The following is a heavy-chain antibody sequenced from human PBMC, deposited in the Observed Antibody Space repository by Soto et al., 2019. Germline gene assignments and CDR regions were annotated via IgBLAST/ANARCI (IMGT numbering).Heavy chain of an antibody. Sequence: SETLSLTCTVSGGSINSYFWSWIRQSPGKGLEWIGHIYYSGSTSYSPSLQSRVSISLDTSKNQFPLKLHSVTAADTAVYYCAREGSIAVRVRDWFDPWGQGTLVTVSS. CDR1: GGSINSYF. V-gene: IGHV4-59*01. J-gene: IGHJ5*02. D-gene: IGHD6-6*01. CDR2: IYYSGST. CDR3: AREGSIAVRVRDWFDP.